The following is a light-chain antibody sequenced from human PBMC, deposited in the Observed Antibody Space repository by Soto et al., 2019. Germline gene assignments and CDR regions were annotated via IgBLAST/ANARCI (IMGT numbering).Light chain of an antibody. V-gene: IGLV2-14*01. J-gene: IGLJ3*02. Sequence: QSALSQPASVSGSPGQSITISCTVTSSDIGGYKYVSWYQHHPGKVPQLIIYEVNNRPSGVSNRFSGSKSGNTASLTISGLQAEDEAVYYCSSYSSGSTLGVFGGGTKVTVL. CDR2: EVN. CDR1: SSDIGGYKY. CDR3: SSYSSGSTLGV.